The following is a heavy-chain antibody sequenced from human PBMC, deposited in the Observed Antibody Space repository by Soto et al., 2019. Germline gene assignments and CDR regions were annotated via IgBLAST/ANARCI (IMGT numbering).Heavy chain of an antibody. CDR1: GGSISSYY. V-gene: IGHV4-59*01. Sequence: SETLSLTCTVSGGSISSYYWSWIRQPPGKGLEWIGYIYYSGSTNYNPSLKSRVTISVDTSKNQFSLMLSSLPAADTAVYYCARVVLPGGGYHYYYYYYYGMDVWGQGTTVTVSS. D-gene: IGHD5-12*01. CDR2: IYYSGST. J-gene: IGHJ6*02. CDR3: ARVVLPGGGYHYYYYYYYGMDV.